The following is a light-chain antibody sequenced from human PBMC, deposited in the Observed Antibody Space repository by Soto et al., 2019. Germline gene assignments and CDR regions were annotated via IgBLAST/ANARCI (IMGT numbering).Light chain of an antibody. CDR3: QQTYRTPLT. J-gene: IGKJ4*01. CDR2: DAS. V-gene: IGKV1-39*01. CDR1: QGISNY. Sequence: DIPITKCPSSMTASVGARATTTCRASQGISNYLAWFQQKPGKAPKLLIYDASSLESGVPSRFSGSGSGTDFTLTISSLQPEDFATYSCQQTYRTPLTFGGGTKVDI.